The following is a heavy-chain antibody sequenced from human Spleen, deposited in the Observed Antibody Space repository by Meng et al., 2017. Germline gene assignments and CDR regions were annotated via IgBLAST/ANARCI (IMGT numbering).Heavy chain of an antibody. J-gene: IGHJ4*02. CDR2: VYYSGTT. CDR3: ARSSTLYDTSAYYYFYQ. V-gene: IGHV4-59*01. D-gene: IGHD3-22*01. Sequence: GSLRLSCNVSGGSISPYYWSWIRQPPGKGLEWIAYVYYSGTTSYNPSFKSRVTISVDRSKSQFSLKLSSVTTADTAVYYCARSSTLYDTSAYYYFYQWGQGTLVTVSS. CDR1: GGSISPYY.